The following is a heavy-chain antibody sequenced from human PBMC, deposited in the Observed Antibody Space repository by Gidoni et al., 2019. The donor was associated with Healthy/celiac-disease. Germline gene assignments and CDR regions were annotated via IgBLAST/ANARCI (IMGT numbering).Heavy chain of an antibody. CDR1: GFTFSSYS. CDR3: ARDFVVVPAEGS. CDR2: ISSSSSTI. J-gene: IGHJ4*02. Sequence: EVQLVDSGGGLVQPGVSVRLSCAASGFTFSSYSINWVGQAPGKGLEWVSYISSSSSTIYYADSVKGRFTSSRDNAKNSLYLQMNSLRDEDTAVYYCARDFVVVPAEGSWGQGTLVTVSS. D-gene: IGHD2-2*01. V-gene: IGHV3-48*02.